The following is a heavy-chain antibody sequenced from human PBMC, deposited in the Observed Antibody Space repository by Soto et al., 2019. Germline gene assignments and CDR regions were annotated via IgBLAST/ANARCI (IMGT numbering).Heavy chain of an antibody. J-gene: IGHJ5*02. V-gene: IGHV4-39*02. CDR3: ARSNSGYYKWIDP. CDR1: GDSISSSNYY. D-gene: IGHD3-22*01. Sequence: SETLSLTCTVSGDSISSSNYYWGWIRQPPGKGLEWIANIYYSGTTYCNPSLKSRVAISVDTSKNHFSLKLSSVTAADTAIYYFARSNSGYYKWIDPWGQGTLVTVSS. CDR2: IYYSGTT.